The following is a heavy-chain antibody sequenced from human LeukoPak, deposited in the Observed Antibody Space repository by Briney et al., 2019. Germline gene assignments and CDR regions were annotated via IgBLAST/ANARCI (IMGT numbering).Heavy chain of an antibody. CDR1: GFTFSSYS. J-gene: IGHJ4*02. CDR2: VSSSGSTI. D-gene: IGHD3-16*02. CDR3: ARGTAVVIPTFDY. V-gene: IGHV3-21*01. Sequence: GGSLRLSCAASGFTFSSYSMNWVRQAPGKGLEWVSSVSSSGSTIYYADSVKGRFTISRDNAKNSVYLQMNSLRAEDTALYFCARGTAVVIPTFDYWGQGILVTVSS.